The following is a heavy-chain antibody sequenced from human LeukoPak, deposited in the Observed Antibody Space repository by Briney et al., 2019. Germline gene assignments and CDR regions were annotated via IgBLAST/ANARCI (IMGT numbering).Heavy chain of an antibody. CDR1: GFTLGSYS. J-gene: IGHJ6*03. CDR3: AREDGVVIAVGYYYYMDV. CDR2: ITSGSNTI. Sequence: GGSLRLSCAASGFTLGSYSMNWVRQAPGQGLEWISYITSGSNTIYYADSVKGRFTISRDNAKNSLYLQMNSLRAEDTAVYYCAREDGVVIAVGYYYYMDVWGKGTTVTVSS. V-gene: IGHV3-48*01. D-gene: IGHD3-3*01.